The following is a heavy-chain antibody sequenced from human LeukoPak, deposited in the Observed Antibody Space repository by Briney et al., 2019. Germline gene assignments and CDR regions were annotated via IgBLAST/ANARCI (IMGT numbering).Heavy chain of an antibody. J-gene: IGHJ4*02. V-gene: IGHV3-33*01. CDR1: GFTFSNYG. D-gene: IGHD3-22*01. CDR2: IWYDGSNK. Sequence: GGSLRLSCAASGFTFSNYGMHWVRQAPGKGLEWVAVIWYDGSNKYYADSVEGRLTISRDNSKNTLYLQMNSLRAEDTAVYYCARGNYDSSGYLDYWGQGTLVTVSS. CDR3: ARGNYDSSGYLDY.